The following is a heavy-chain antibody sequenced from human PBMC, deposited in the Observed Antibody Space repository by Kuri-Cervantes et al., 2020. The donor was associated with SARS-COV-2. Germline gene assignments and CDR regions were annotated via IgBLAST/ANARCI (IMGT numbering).Heavy chain of an antibody. CDR3: AREVYCNGGSCYGDNWFDP. Sequence: SETLSLTCAISGDSVSNNIGAWNWIRQSPERGLEWLGRTYYRSKRYNDYATSVQSRISINPDTSKNQFSLHLKSVTPEDTAVYYCAREVYCNGGSCYGDNWFDPWGQGTLVTVSS. CDR1: GDSVSNNIGA. V-gene: IGHV6-1*01. CDR2: TYYRSKRYN. D-gene: IGHD2-15*01. J-gene: IGHJ5*02.